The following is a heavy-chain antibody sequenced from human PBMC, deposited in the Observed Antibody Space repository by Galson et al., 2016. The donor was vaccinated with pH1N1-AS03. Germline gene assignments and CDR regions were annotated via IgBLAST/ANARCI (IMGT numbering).Heavy chain of an antibody. CDR1: GGSISSYY. J-gene: IGHJ6*02. D-gene: IGHD6-13*01. CDR3: ARFRSSWTFYYGLDV. V-gene: IGHV4-59*01. CDR2: IYYSGGT. Sequence: LSLTCTVSGGSISSYYWTWIRQPPGKGLEWIGHIYYSGGTNYNPSLKSRVTISVDTSKNQFSLKLSSVTAADTAVYYCARFRSSWTFYYGLDVWGQGPTVTVSS.